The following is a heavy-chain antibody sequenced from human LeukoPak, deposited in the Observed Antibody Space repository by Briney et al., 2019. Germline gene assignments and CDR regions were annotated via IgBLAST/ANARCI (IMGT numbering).Heavy chain of an antibody. V-gene: IGHV3-9*01. CDR3: ANDIAARSWKSLPDY. CDR2: SSWNSGSI. J-gene: IGHJ4*02. D-gene: IGHD6-6*01. CDR1: GVTFGDGA. Sequence: PGGSLRLSCAASGVTFGDGAMHWGRQGQRKGLGWVSGSSWNSGSIGYADSVKGRLTISSDNAKTSQYLQINSLRAEATALYYCANDIAARSWKSLPDYWGQGTLVTVSS.